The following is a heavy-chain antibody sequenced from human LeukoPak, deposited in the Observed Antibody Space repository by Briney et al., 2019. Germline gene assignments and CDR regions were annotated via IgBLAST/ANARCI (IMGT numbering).Heavy chain of an antibody. Sequence: GASVKVSCKASGGTFSSYAISWVRQAPGQGLEWMGGIIPIFGTANYAQKFQGRVTITADESTSTAYIELSSLRSEDTAVYYCAGAPRELGALAFDIWGQGTMVTVSS. V-gene: IGHV1-69*13. CDR2: IIPIFGTA. J-gene: IGHJ3*02. CDR1: GGTFSSYA. D-gene: IGHD7-27*01. CDR3: AGAPRELGALAFDI.